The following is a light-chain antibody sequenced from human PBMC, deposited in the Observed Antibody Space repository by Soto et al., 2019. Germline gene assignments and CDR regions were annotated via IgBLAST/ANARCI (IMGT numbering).Light chain of an antibody. CDR3: CSYAGSSTVV. CDR1: SSDVGSYNL. CDR2: EGS. Sequence: SVLTQPASLSGSPGQSITLSCPGTSSDVGSYNLVSWYQQHPGKAPKLMIYEGSKRPSGVSNRFSGSKSGNTASLTISGLQAEDEADYYCCSYAGSSTVVFGTGNKGTVL. J-gene: IGLJ1*01. V-gene: IGLV2-23*01.